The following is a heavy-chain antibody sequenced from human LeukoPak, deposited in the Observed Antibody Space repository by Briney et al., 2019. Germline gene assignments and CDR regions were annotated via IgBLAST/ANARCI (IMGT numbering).Heavy chain of an antibody. CDR3: ARVPQSSGWEPIDY. V-gene: IGHV4-34*01. J-gene: IGHJ4*02. CDR2: INHSGST. CDR1: GGSFTGYY. Sequence: SETLSLTCAVYGGSFTGYYWSWIRKPPGRRLDLIGEINHSGSTNYNPSLRSRVTMAVDTSKNQFSLNLHSVTAADTAVYYCARVPQSSGWEPIDYWGQGTLVTVSS. D-gene: IGHD6-19*01.